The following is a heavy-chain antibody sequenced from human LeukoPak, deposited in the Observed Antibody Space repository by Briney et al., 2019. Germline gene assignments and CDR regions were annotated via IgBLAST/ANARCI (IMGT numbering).Heavy chain of an antibody. J-gene: IGHJ5*02. Sequence: GGSLRLSCAASGFTFSSYGMHWVRQAPGKGLEWVAFIRYDGSNKYYADSVKGRFTISRDNSKNTLYLQMNSLRAEDTAVYYCAKDKAMIAAAGTGWFDPWGQGTLVTVSS. CDR3: AKDKAMIAAAGTGWFDP. V-gene: IGHV3-30*02. CDR2: IRYDGSNK. CDR1: GFTFSSYG. D-gene: IGHD6-13*01.